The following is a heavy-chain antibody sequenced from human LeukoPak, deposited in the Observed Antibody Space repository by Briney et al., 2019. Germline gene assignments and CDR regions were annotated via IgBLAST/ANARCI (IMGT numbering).Heavy chain of an antibody. V-gene: IGHV3-48*03. CDR3: ARVPSDYYDSSGYYSPLDY. CDR1: GFTFSSYE. CDR2: ISSSGSTI. J-gene: IGHJ4*02. Sequence: GGSLTLSCAASGFTFSSYEMNWVRQAPGKGLEWVSYISSSGSTIYYADSVKGRFTISRDNAKNSLYLQMNSLRAEDTAVYYCARVPSDYYDSSGYYSPLDYWGQGTLVTVSS. D-gene: IGHD3-22*01.